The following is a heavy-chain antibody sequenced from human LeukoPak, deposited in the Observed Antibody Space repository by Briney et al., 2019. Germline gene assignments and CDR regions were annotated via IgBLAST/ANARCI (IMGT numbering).Heavy chain of an antibody. CDR3: ARPLRPPTITMILVYDAFDI. Sequence: SETLSLTCTVSGGSISSSSYYWGWIRQPPGKGLEWIGSIYYSGSTYSNPSLKSRVTISVDTSKNQFSLKLSSVTAADTAVYYCARPLRPPTITMILVYDAFDIWGQGTMVTVSS. CDR2: IYYSGST. D-gene: IGHD3-22*01. J-gene: IGHJ3*02. V-gene: IGHV4-39*01. CDR1: GGSISSSSYY.